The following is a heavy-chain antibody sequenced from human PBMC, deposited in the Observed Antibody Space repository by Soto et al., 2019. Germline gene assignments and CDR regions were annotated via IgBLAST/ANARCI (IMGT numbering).Heavy chain of an antibody. J-gene: IGHJ4*02. CDR3: RITMIVVATFSYFDY. V-gene: IGHV3-30*03. Sequence: QVQLVESGGGVVQPGRSLRLSCAASGFTFSSYGMHWVRQAPGKGLEWVAVISYDGSNKYYADSMKGRFTISRDNSKNTLYLQMNSLRAEDTAVYYCRITMIVVATFSYFDYWGQGTLVTVSS. D-gene: IGHD3-22*01. CDR2: ISYDGSNK. CDR1: GFTFSSYG.